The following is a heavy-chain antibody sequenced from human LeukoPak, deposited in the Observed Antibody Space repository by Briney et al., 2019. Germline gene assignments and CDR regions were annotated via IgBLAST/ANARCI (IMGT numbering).Heavy chain of an antibody. CDR2: IKQDGSEK. V-gene: IGHV3-7*01. Sequence: GGSLRLSCAASGFTFSGYWMSWVRQAPGKGLEWVANIKQDGSEKYYVDSVKGRFTISRDNAKNSLYLQMNSLRAEDTAVYYCARDWEPLDYWGQGTLVTVSS. J-gene: IGHJ4*02. CDR3: ARDWEPLDY. CDR1: GFTFSGYW. D-gene: IGHD1-26*01.